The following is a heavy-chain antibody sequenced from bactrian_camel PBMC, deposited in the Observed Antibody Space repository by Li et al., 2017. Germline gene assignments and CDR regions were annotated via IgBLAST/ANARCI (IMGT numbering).Heavy chain of an antibody. CDR3: AAEEAVNETSCGRLH. V-gene: IGHV3S53*01. D-gene: IGHD6*01. J-gene: IGHJ4*01. CDR1: GQPYSSAC. Sequence: VQLVESGGGSVRAGGSLRLSCVASGQPYSSACVGWFREAPGKEREGIAGFDTDGTTTYAESVKGRFTISRDYVKNTVSLEMKSLKTEDTAVYYCAAEEAVNETSCGRLHWGQGTQVTVS. CDR2: FDTDGTT.